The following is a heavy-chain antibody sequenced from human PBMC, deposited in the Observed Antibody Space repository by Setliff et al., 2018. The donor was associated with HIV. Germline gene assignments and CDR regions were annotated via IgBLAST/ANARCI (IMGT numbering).Heavy chain of an antibody. CDR3: ARGGYGSGNYPLAH. V-gene: IGHV3-20*04. J-gene: IGHJ1*01. CDR2: IGWNGGST. Sequence: GESLKISCGASGFTFDDYGMSWVRQAPGKGLEWVSGIGWNGGSTTYADSVKGRFTISRDNAENSLYLQMNSLRAEDTALYYCARGGYGSGNYPLAHWGQGTLVTVSS. D-gene: IGHD3-10*01. CDR1: GFTFDDYG.